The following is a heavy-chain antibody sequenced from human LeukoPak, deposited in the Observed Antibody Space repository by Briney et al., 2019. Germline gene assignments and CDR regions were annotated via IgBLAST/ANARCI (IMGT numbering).Heavy chain of an antibody. Sequence: GGPLRLSCAASGFNFNVYGMHWVRQAPGKGLEWVAFIRYDGSHIYYADPVKGRFTIPRDNSKNTVHLQMDSLRPEDTAVYFCAKEPEQYYEENYFDHWGQGTLVTVSS. D-gene: IGHD1-14*01. CDR2: IRYDGSHI. CDR3: AKEPEQYYEENYFDH. CDR1: GFNFNVYG. V-gene: IGHV3-30*02. J-gene: IGHJ4*02.